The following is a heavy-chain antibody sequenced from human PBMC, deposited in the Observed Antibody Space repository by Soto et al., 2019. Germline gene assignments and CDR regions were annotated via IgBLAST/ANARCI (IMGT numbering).Heavy chain of an antibody. CDR1: GGSFSGYY. CDR3: ARSAMKRVLSCFDY. CDR2: INHSGST. J-gene: IGHJ4*02. Sequence: QVQLQQWGAGLLKPSETLSLTCAVYGGSFSGYYWSWIRQPPGKGLEWIGEINHSGSTNYNPSLKSRVPIPVATSNNQFSLKLSSVTAADTAVYYCARSAMKRVLSCFDYWGQGTLVTVSS. V-gene: IGHV4-34*01.